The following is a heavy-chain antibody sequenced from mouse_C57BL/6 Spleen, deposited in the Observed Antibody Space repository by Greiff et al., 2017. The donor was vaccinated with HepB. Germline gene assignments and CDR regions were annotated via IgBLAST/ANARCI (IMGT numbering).Heavy chain of an antibody. D-gene: IGHD2-3*01. Sequence: VQLQQSGAELARPGASVKLSCKASGYTFTSYGISWVKQRTGQGLEWIGEIYPRSGNTYYNEKFKGKATLTADKSSSTAYMELRSLTSEDSAVYFCARTPSDGYYSYWYFDVWGTGTTVTVSS. CDR3: ARTPSDGYYSYWYFDV. CDR2: IYPRSGNT. CDR1: GYTFTSYG. V-gene: IGHV1-81*01. J-gene: IGHJ1*03.